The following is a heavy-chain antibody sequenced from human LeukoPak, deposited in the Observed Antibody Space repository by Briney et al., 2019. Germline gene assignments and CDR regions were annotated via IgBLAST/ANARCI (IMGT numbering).Heavy chain of an antibody. CDR3: ARGNMYYYYMDV. CDR1: GGSSSGYY. J-gene: IGHJ6*03. Sequence: SETLSLTCAVYGGSSSGYYWSWIRQPPGKGLEWIGEINHSGSTNYNPSLKSRVTISVDTSLKLSSVTAADTAVYYCARGNMYYYYMDVWGKGTTVTASS. CDR2: INHSGST. V-gene: IGHV4-34*01.